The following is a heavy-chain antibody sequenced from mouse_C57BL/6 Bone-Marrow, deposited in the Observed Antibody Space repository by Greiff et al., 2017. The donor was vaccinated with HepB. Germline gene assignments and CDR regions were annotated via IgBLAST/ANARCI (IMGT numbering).Heavy chain of an antibody. D-gene: IGHD2-5*01. J-gene: IGHJ3*01. V-gene: IGHV1-9*01. Sequence: QVQLQQPGAELVKPGASVKLSCKASGYTFTSYWMHWVKQRPGHGLEWIGEILPGSGSTNYNEKFKGKATFTADTSSNTAYMQLSSLTTEDSAIYYCARGKRSNYGFAYWGQGTLVTVSA. CDR1: GYTFTSYW. CDR3: ARGKRSNYGFAY. CDR2: ILPGSGST.